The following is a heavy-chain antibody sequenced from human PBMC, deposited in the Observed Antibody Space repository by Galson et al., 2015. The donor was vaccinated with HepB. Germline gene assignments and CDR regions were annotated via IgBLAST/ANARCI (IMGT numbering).Heavy chain of an antibody. CDR1: EFSFSEST. V-gene: IGHV3-73*01. J-gene: IGHJ4*02. CDR3: GGGGGY. CDR2: IRNKANNYAT. Sequence: SLRLSCAASEFSFSESTMQWVRQASGRGLEWIGLIRNKANNYATAYAASVRGRFTISREDSKDTAFLQMNSLKIEDTAVYYCGGGGGYWGQGTLATVSS. D-gene: IGHD3-16*01.